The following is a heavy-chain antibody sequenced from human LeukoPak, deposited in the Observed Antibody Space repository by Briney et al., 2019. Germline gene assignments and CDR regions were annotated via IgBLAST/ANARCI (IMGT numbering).Heavy chain of an antibody. V-gene: IGHV5-10-1*01. CDR2: INPSDSYT. CDR3: ARHVSSSNDY. D-gene: IGHD6-13*01. Sequence: GESLKISCKGSGYSFTSYWISWVRQMPGKGLEWMGRINPSDSYTNYSPSFQGHVTISADKSISTAYLQWSSLKASDTAMYYCARHVSSSNDYWGQGTLVTVSS. J-gene: IGHJ4*02. CDR1: GYSFTSYW.